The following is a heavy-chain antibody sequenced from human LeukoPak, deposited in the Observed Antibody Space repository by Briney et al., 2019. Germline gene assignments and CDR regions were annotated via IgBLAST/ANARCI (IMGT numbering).Heavy chain of an antibody. CDR3: ARPGLRGAFDI. J-gene: IGHJ3*02. Sequence: PGGSLRLSCAASGFTLSDYSMNWVRQAPGKGLEWVSSISSSSHYIYYADSLKGRFTISRDNAKNSLFLQMNSLRAEDAAVYYCARPGLRGAFDIWGQGTVVTVSS. V-gene: IGHV3-21*01. D-gene: IGHD3-10*01. CDR2: ISSSSHYI. CDR1: GFTLSDYS.